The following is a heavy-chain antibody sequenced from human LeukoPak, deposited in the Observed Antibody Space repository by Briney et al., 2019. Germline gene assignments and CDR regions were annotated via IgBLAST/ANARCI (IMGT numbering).Heavy chain of an antibody. Sequence: SETLSLTCAVYGGSFSGYYWSWIRQPPGKGLEWIGEINHRGSTNYNPSLKSRVTISVDTSKNQFSLKLSSVTAADTAVYYCARGDYYDSSVPGYWGQGTLVTVSS. CDR2: INHRGST. V-gene: IGHV4-34*01. J-gene: IGHJ4*02. CDR3: ARGDYYDSSVPGY. CDR1: GGSFSGYY. D-gene: IGHD3-22*01.